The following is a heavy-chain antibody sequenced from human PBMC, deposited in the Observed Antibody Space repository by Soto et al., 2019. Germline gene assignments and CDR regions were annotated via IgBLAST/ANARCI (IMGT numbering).Heavy chain of an antibody. Sequence: EVLLVESGGGLVKPGGSLRLSCVVSGFTFSDAWMTWIRQAPGKGLEWVGRIKTKSDGGSTDYAPPVEGRFVISRDDSKNTVYLEMNSLKSEDTGVYYCNTYEDLVTTTADYWGRGTLVTVSS. J-gene: IGHJ4*02. V-gene: IGHV3-15*01. D-gene: IGHD4-17*01. CDR3: NTYEDLVTTTADY. CDR2: IKTKSDGGST. CDR1: GFTFSDAW.